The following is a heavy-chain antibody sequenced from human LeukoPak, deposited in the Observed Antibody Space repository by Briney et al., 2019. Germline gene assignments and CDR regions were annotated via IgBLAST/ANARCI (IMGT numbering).Heavy chain of an antibody. CDR3: AARGYSGYDWGLPDAFDI. CDR1: GFTFSSYS. Sequence: GGSLRLSCAASGFTFSSYSMNWVRQAPGKGLEWVSSICSSSSYIYYADSVKGRFTISRDNAKNSLYLQMNSLRAEDTAVYYCAARGYSGYDWGLPDAFDIWGQGTMVTVSS. D-gene: IGHD5-12*01. J-gene: IGHJ3*02. CDR2: ICSSSSYI. V-gene: IGHV3-21*01.